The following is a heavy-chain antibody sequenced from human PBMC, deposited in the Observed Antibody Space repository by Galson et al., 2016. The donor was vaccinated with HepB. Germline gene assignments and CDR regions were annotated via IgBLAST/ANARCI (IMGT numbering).Heavy chain of an antibody. J-gene: IGHJ3*02. Sequence: SLRLSCAASGFNHSTYSMNWVRQTPGKGLEWVSYISSGGAYIYYADSVKGRFTISRDNAKNSLYLQMNSLGAEDTAVYFCARGLPVEYDAFDIWGQGTVVTVSS. V-gene: IGHV3-21*01. CDR1: GFNHSTYS. CDR3: ARGLPVEYDAFDI. D-gene: IGHD2/OR15-2a*01. CDR2: ISSGGAYI.